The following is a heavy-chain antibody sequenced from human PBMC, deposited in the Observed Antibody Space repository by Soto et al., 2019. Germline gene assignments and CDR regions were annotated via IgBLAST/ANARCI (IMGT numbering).Heavy chain of an antibody. V-gene: IGHV5-51*07. J-gene: IGHJ4*02. CDR2: IYPGDSDT. D-gene: IGHD6-19*01. CDR3: ARHGTGIAVAGTVY. CDR1: GYSFTSYS. Sequence: PGESLKISCKGCGYSFTSYSIGWVHQMPGKGLEWMGIIYPGDSDTRYIPSFQGQVTISADKSISTAYLQWSSLKASDTAMYYFARHGTGIAVAGTVYWGQGTLVTVSS.